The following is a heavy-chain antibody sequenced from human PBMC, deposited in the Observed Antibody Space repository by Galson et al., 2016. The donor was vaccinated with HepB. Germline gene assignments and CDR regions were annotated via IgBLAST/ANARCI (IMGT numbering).Heavy chain of an antibody. Sequence: QSGAEVKKPGESLKISCKGSGSSFTTYWIGWVRQMPGKGLEWMGIIYPADSDTRYSPSFQGQVTISADKSISTASLQWSSLKASDTAIYYCARPINMALDMWGQGTMVTVSS. CDR2: IYPADSDT. CDR3: ARPINMALDM. J-gene: IGHJ3*02. V-gene: IGHV5-51*01. CDR1: GSSFTTYW.